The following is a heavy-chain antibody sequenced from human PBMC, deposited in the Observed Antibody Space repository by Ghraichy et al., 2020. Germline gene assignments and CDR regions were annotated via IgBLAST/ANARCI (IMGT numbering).Heavy chain of an antibody. D-gene: IGHD3-10*01. J-gene: IGHJ4*02. CDR1: GFTFDDYA. CDR3: AKDFGLWFGDSFGYFDY. V-gene: IGHV3-43*02. CDR2: ISGDGGST. Sequence: GESLNISCAASGFTFDDYAMHWVRQAPGKGLEWVSLISGDGGSTYYADSVKGRFTISRDNSKNSLYLQMNSLRTEDTALYYCAKDFGLWFGDSFGYFDYWGQGTLVTVSS.